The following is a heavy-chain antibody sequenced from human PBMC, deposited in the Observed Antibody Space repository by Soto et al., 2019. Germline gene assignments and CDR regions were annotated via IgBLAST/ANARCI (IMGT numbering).Heavy chain of an antibody. CDR2: MNPNSGNT. Sequence: QVQLVQSGAEVKKPGASVKVSCEASGYTFTGYEINWVRQAPGQGLEWMGWMNPNSGNTGYAQKFQGRVTMTRNTSISTTYIELSSLGSDDTAVYYCACRYYYYGMDVWGQGTTVTVSS. CDR3: ACRYYYYGMDV. J-gene: IGHJ6*02. CDR1: GYTFTGYE. V-gene: IGHV1-8*01.